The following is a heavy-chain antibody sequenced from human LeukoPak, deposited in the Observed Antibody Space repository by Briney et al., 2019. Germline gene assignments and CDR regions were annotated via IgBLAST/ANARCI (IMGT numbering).Heavy chain of an antibody. Sequence: SETLSLTCAVYGGSFSGYYWSWIRQPPGKGLEWIGEINHSGSTNHNPSLKSRVTISVDTSKNQFSLKLSSVTAADTAAYYCARDHNASVFDYWGQGTLVTVSS. V-gene: IGHV4-34*01. CDR3: ARDHNASVFDY. CDR1: GGSFSGYY. D-gene: IGHD1-1*01. J-gene: IGHJ4*02. CDR2: INHSGST.